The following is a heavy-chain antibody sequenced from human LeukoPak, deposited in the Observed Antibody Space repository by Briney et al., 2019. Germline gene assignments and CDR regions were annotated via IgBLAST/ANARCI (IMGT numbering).Heavy chain of an antibody. V-gene: IGHV4-59*01. J-gene: IGHJ5*01. CDR1: GGSIRGSY. Sequence: SETLSLTCTVSGGSIRGSYWAWIRQPPGKGLEWIGYLYYSASSNYNPSLKSRVTTSGDMSKNQLSLNLTSVTAADTAVYYCVRGEYHGGWFDSWGQGALVTVSS. CDR2: LYYSASS. CDR3: VRGEYHGGWFDS. D-gene: IGHD4-23*01.